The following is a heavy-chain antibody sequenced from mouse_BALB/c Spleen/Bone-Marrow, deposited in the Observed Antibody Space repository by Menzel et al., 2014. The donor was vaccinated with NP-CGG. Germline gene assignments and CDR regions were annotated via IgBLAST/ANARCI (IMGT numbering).Heavy chain of an antibody. J-gene: IGHJ2*01. CDR2: INPSNGGT. Sequence: VKLQESGAELVKPGASVKLSCKASGYTFTGYYMYWVKQRPGQGLEWIGEINPSNGGTNFNEKFKSKATLTVDKSSSTAYMQLSSLTSEDSAVYYCTRSTMITYFDYWGQGTTLTVSS. CDR1: GYTFTGYY. D-gene: IGHD2-4*01. CDR3: TRSTMITYFDY. V-gene: IGHV1S81*02.